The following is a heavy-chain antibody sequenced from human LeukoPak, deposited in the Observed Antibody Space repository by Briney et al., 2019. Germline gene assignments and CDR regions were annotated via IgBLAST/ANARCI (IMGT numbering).Heavy chain of an antibody. CDR3: ARDLWSGEKTLDY. V-gene: IGHV4-38-2*02. D-gene: IGHD3-10*01. CDR2: IYHSGST. J-gene: IGHJ4*02. CDR1: GYSISSGYY. Sequence: PSETLSLTCTVSGYSISSGYYWGWIRQPPGKGLEWIGSIYHSGSTYYNPSLKSRVTISVDTSKNQFSLKLSSVTAADTAVYYCARDLWSGEKTLDYWGQGTLVTVSS.